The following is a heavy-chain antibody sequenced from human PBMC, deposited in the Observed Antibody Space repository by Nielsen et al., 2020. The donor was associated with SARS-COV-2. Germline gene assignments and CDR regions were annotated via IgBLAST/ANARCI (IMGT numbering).Heavy chain of an antibody. V-gene: IGHV4-59*08. CDR3: ARVYDFWSGYYLGNYYYGMDV. J-gene: IGHJ6*02. Sequence: RQAPGKGLEWIGYIYYSGSTNYNPSLKSRVTISVDTSKNQFSLKLSSVTAADTAVYYCARVYDFWSGYYLGNYYYGMDVWGQGTTVTVSS. CDR2: IYYSGST. D-gene: IGHD3-3*01.